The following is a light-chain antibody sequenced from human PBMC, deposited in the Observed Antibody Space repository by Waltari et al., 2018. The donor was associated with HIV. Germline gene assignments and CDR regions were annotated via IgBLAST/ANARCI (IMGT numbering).Light chain of an antibody. Sequence: QSVLTQPPSVSGAAGQMVTIACTGTRSTIGAGFDVHWYQQIPGKAPKLLIYDNNIRPSGVPDRFSGSKSGTSASLAITGLQSEDEADDYCQSYDMSQSGSLVFGGGTKLTVL. J-gene: IGLJ2*01. V-gene: IGLV1-40*01. CDR1: RSTIGAGFD. CDR2: DNN. CDR3: QSYDMSQSGSLV.